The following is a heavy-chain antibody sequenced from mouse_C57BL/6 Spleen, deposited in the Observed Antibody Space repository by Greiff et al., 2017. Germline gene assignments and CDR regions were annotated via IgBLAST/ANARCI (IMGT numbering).Heavy chain of an antibody. J-gene: IGHJ1*03. CDR2: IRNKANGYTT. Sequence: EVHLVESGGGLVQPGGSLSLSCAASGFTFTDYYMSWVRQPPGKALEWLGFIRNKANGYTTEYSASVKGRFTISRDNSQSILYLQMNALRAEDSATYYCARYSNYVGYFDVWGTGTTVTVSS. CDR3: ARYSNYVGYFDV. CDR1: GFTFTDYY. V-gene: IGHV7-3*01. D-gene: IGHD2-1*01.